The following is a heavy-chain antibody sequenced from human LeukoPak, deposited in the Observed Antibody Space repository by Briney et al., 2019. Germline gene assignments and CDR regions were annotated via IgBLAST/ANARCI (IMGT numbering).Heavy chain of an antibody. J-gene: IGHJ4*02. CDR3: ARPLRESGYFYFDY. CDR2: IRYDGSNK. D-gene: IGHD3-3*01. Sequence: PGRSLRLSCVASGFTFSNYGMHWVRQAPGKGLEWVAFIRYDGSNKYYADSVKGRFTISRDNAKNSLYLQMNSLRAEDTAIYYCARPLRESGYFYFDYWGQGTLVTVSS. V-gene: IGHV3-33*01. CDR1: GFTFSNYG.